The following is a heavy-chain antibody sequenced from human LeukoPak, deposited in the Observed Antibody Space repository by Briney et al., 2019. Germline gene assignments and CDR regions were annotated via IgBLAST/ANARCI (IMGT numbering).Heavy chain of an antibody. CDR2: IYHSGST. D-gene: IGHD3-3*01. CDR3: ARGTVPDFWSGRGYFDY. CDR1: GGSISSGGYY. J-gene: IGHJ4*02. V-gene: IGHV4-30-2*01. Sequence: SETLSLTCTVSGGSISSGGYYWSWIRQPPGQGLEWIGYIYHSGSTYYNPSLKSRVAISVDRSKNQFSLKLSSVTAADTAVYYCARGTVPDFWSGRGYFDYWGQGTLVTVSS.